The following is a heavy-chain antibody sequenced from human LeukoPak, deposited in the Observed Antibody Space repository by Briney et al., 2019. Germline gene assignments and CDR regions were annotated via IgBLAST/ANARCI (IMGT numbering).Heavy chain of an antibody. CDR2: IYTGGNT. CDR1: GFTVDSNY. J-gene: IGHJ4*02. V-gene: IGHV3-53*01. D-gene: IGHD3-22*01. Sequence: GGSLRLSCAASGFTVDSNYLSWVRQASGKGLEWVSTIYTGGNTYYAASVKGRFTISRDFSKNTVFLHMNSLRAEDTAMYYCARGDDSGYYDYFDYWGQGALVTVSS. CDR3: ARGDDSGYYDYFDY.